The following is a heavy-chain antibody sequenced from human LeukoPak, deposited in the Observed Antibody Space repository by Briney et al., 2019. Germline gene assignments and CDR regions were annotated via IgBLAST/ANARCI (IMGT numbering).Heavy chain of an antibody. V-gene: IGHV3-74*01. CDR2: MNSDGIIT. J-gene: IGHJ4*02. Sequence: QAGGSLRVSCLASGFTFSSYWMHWVRQAPGKGLVWVSRMNSDGIITNYADSVKGRFTISRDNAKNTLYLQMNSLRAEDTAVYYCARSWGYYDSSGYYQFDYWGQGTLVTVSS. D-gene: IGHD3-22*01. CDR1: GFTFSSYW. CDR3: ARSWGYYDSSGYYQFDY.